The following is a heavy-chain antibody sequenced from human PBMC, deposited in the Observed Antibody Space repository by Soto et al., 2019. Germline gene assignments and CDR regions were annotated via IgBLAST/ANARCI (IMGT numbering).Heavy chain of an antibody. D-gene: IGHD5-12*01. CDR3: ARDPFYSEIPNASGYDSFYYYYGMDV. V-gene: IGHV1-69*04. CDR1: GGTFSSYT. J-gene: IGHJ6*02. CDR2: IIPILGIA. Sequence: GASVKVSCKASGGTFSSYTISWVRQAPGQGLEWMGRIIPILGIANYAQKFQGRVTITADKSTSTAYMELSSLRSEDTAVYYCARDPFYSEIPNASGYDSFYYYYGMDVWGQGTTVTVSS.